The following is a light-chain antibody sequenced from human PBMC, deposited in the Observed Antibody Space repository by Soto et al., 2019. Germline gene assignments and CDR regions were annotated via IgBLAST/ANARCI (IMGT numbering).Light chain of an antibody. Sequence: EIVMTQSPLSLPVTPGEPASISCRSSQSLLHSNGYNFLNWYLQKPGQSPQLLIFLGSNRASGVPDRFSGSGSGTDFTLKISREEAEDVGVYYCMQALQTWTFGQGTKVEIK. CDR1: QSLLHSNGYNF. CDR3: MQALQTWT. V-gene: IGKV2-28*01. J-gene: IGKJ1*01. CDR2: LGS.